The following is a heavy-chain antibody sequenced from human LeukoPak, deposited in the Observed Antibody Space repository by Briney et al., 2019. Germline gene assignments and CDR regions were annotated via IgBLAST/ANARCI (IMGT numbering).Heavy chain of an antibody. CDR2: NSSSSSYI. CDR3: ARDVYGSGTQNWFDP. J-gene: IGHJ5*02. V-gene: IGHV3-21*01. CDR1: GFTFSSYS. D-gene: IGHD3-10*01. Sequence: GGSLRLSCAASGFTFSSYSMNWVRQAPGKGLEWVSSNSSSSSYIYYADSVKGRFTISRDNAKNSLYLQMNSLRAEDTAVYYCARDVYGSGTQNWFDPWGQGTLVTVSS.